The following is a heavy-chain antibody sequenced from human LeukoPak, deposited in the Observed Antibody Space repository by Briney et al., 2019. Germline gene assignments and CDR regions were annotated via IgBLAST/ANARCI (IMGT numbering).Heavy chain of an antibody. CDR1: GFTFSSYA. CDR3: AKAHYSSSWYFLPL. D-gene: IGHD6-13*01. V-gene: IGHV3-23*01. CDR2: ISGSGGST. Sequence: PGGSLRLSCAASGFTFSSYAMSWVRQAPGKGLEWVSAISGSGGSTYYADSVKGRFTISRDNSKNTLCLQMNSLRAEDTAVYYCAKAHYSSSWYFLPLWGQGTLVTVSS. J-gene: IGHJ4*02.